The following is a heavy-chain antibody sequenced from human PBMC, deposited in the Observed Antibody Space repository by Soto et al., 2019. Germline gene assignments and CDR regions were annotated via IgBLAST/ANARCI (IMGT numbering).Heavy chain of an antibody. CDR2: IYYSGST. V-gene: IGHV4-39*02. CDR1: GGSISSSSYY. J-gene: IGHJ5*02. CDR3: TTQEVSGSNVYTFDP. D-gene: IGHD2-15*01. Sequence: QLQLQESGPGLVKPSETLSLTCTVSGGSISSSSYYWGWIRQPPGQGLEWIGSIYYSGSTYYNPSLKTRVTITVDTSKTHFSLKLSSVTAADTAVYYFTTQEVSGSNVYTFDPWGKGTLVTVSS.